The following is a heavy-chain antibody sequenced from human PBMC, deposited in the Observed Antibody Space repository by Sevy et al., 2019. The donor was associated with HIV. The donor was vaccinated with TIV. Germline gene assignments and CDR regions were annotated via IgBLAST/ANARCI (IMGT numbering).Heavy chain of an antibody. CDR2: IRPDGNEI. J-gene: IGHJ4*02. Sequence: GGSLRLSCAASGFTFDAFWMQWVRQAPGKGREWVANIRPDGNEIYYAESVRGRFTISRDNSKESLYLQMSNVRVEDTATYFCARRYFDLWGQGALVTVSS. CDR3: ARRYFDL. V-gene: IGHV3-7*01. CDR1: GFTFDAFW. D-gene: IGHD3-16*02.